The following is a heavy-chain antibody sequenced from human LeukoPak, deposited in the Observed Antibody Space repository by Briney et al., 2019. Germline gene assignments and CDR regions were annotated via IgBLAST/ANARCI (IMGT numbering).Heavy chain of an antibody. J-gene: IGHJ4*02. CDR2: ISGSGGSI. V-gene: IGHV3-23*01. D-gene: IGHD3-10*01. Sequence: GGSLRLSCAASGFTFSNYAMSWVRQAPGKGLEWVSAISGSGGSIYYADSVKGRFTISRDNSMNTLYLQMNSLRVDDTAVYYCAKDLRTYGSGIYRLPTVIFNYRGQGTLVTVSS. CDR3: AKDLRTYGSGIYRLPTVIFNY. CDR1: GFTFSNYA.